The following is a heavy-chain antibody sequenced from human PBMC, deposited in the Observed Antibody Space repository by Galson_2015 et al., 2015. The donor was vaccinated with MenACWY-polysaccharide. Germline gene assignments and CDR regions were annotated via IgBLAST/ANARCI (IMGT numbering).Heavy chain of an antibody. CDR2: IGGSGSNT. Sequence: SLRLSCAASGFTFSNYAMSWVRQAPGKGLEWVSTIGGSGSNTHYADSVKGRFTISRDNSKNTLSLQMNSLRAEDTAVYYCAKGGREVDNWLDPWGQGALVTVSS. D-gene: IGHD1-26*01. J-gene: IGHJ5*02. CDR3: AKGGREVDNWLDP. CDR1: GFTFSNYA. V-gene: IGHV3-23*01.